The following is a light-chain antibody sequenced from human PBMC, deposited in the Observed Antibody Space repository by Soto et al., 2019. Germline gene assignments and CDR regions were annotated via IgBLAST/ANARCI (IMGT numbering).Light chain of an antibody. CDR1: QGISSW. CDR2: DAS. J-gene: IGKJ2*01. CDR3: QQYNSYPYT. V-gene: IGKV1-5*01. Sequence: QVTQSPSSVSASVGGRVTITCRASQGISSWFACYQQKPETAPKLLIYDASSLASRAPSRFSGSGSGKEFTLTISSLQHDDFATYYRQQYNSYPYTFGQGTKVDIK.